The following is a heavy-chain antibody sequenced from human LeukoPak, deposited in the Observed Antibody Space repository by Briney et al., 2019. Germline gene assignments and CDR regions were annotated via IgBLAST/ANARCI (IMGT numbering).Heavy chain of an antibody. CDR3: AKEKIVALTPEY. V-gene: IGHV3-23*01. D-gene: IGHD5-12*01. CDR1: GFTFRSYA. CDR2: ISASGTQT. J-gene: IGHJ4*02. Sequence: GGSLRLSCTASGFTFRSYAMSWVRQTPEKGLEWVSSISASGTQTYYADSVKGRFTVSRDDSQNTVYLQMNSLRAEDTALYYCAKEKIVALTPEYWGQGTLVTVSS.